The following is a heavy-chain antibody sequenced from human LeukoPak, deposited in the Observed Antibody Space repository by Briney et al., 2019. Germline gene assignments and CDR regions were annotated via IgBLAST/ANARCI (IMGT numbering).Heavy chain of an antibody. J-gene: IGHJ4*02. CDR2: IKQDGSEK. D-gene: IGHD1-26*01. CDR1: GLTFSSYW. V-gene: IGHV3-7*01. Sequence: PGGSLRLSCAASGLTFSSYWMSWVRQAPGKGLEWVANIKQDGSEKYYVDSVKGRFTISRDNAKNSLYLQMNSLRAEDTAVYYCARTPHGSYCDYWGQGTLVTVSS. CDR3: ARTPHGSYCDY.